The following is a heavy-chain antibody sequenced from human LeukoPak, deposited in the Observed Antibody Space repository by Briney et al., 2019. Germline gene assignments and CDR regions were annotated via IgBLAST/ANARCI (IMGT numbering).Heavy chain of an antibody. J-gene: IGHJ4*02. Sequence: GESLKISCKGSGYSFTSYWIGWVRQAPGQGLEWMGIINPSGGSPTYAQKFQGRVTMTKDTSTTTVYMEMSSLRSEDTAMYYCASETPIAAGPPYFDYWGQGTLVTVSS. CDR1: GYSFTSYW. D-gene: IGHD6-6*01. CDR3: ASETPIAAGPPYFDY. CDR2: INPSGGSP. V-gene: IGHV1-46*01.